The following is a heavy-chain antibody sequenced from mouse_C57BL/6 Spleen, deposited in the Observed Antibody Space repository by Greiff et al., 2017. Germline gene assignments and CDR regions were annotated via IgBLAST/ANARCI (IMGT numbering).Heavy chain of an antibody. CDR2: FYPGDGDT. Sequence: VQLQQSGPELVKPGASVKISCKASGYAFSSSWMNWVKQRPGQGLEWIGRFYPGDGDTNYNGKFKGKATLTADKSSSTAYMQLSSLTSEDSAVYVCARGNYDVSGYDYWGQGTTLTVSS. D-gene: IGHD1-1*01. CDR1: GYAFSSSW. J-gene: IGHJ2*01. CDR3: ARGNYDVSGYDY. V-gene: IGHV1-82*01.